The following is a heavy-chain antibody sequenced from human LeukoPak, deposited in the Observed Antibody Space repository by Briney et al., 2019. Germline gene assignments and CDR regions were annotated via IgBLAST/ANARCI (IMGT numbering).Heavy chain of an antibody. V-gene: IGHV4-4*02. D-gene: IGHD3-10*01. CDR2: INHSGST. Sequence: SETLSLTCAVSGGSISSSNWWSWVRQPPGQGLEWIGEINHSGSTNYNPSLKSRVTISVDTSKNQFSLKLSSVTAADTAVYYCARYLSPYGSGSVWFDPWGQGTLVTVSS. CDR3: ARYLSPYGSGSVWFDP. J-gene: IGHJ5*02. CDR1: GGSISSSNW.